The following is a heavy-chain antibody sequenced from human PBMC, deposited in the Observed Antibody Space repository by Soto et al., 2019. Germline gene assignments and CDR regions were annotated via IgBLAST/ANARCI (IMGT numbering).Heavy chain of an antibody. D-gene: IGHD3-22*01. CDR2: IYYSGST. CDR3: ASQDYDKSVYYFDY. CDR1: GGSISSSSFF. J-gene: IGHJ4*02. V-gene: IGHV4-39*01. Sequence: SETLSLTCTVSGGSISSSSFFWGWIRQPPGKGLEWIGGIYYSGSTYYNPSLRSRITVSADTSKNQFSLKLSSVTAADTAIYYCASQDYDKSVYYFDYWGRGTLVTVSS.